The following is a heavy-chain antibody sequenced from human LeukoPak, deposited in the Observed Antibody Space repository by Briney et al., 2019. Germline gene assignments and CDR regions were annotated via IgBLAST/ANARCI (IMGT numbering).Heavy chain of an antibody. CDR3: ARVMVRGPTAAGY. Sequence: ASVKVSFKASGYTFTSYDINWVRQATGQGLEWMGWMNPNSGNTGYAQKFQGRATMTRNTSISTAYMELSSLRSEDTAVYYCARVMVRGPTAAGYWGQGTLVTVSS. D-gene: IGHD3-10*01. CDR2: MNPNSGNT. J-gene: IGHJ4*02. CDR1: GYTFTSYD. V-gene: IGHV1-8*01.